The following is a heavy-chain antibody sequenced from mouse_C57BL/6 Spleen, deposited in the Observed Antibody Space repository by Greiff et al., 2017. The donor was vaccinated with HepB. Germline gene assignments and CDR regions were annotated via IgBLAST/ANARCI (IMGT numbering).Heavy chain of an antibody. D-gene: IGHD1-1*01. J-gene: IGHJ4*01. CDR3: VRQAVVGAMDY. V-gene: IGHV10-1*01. CDR2: IRSKSNNYAT. Sequence: EVQVVESGGGLVQPKGSLKLSCAASGFSFNTYAMNWVRQAPGKGLEWVARIRSKSNNYATYYADSVKDRFTISRDDSESMLYLQMNNLKTEDTAMYYCVRQAVVGAMDYWGQGTSVTVSS. CDR1: GFSFNTYA.